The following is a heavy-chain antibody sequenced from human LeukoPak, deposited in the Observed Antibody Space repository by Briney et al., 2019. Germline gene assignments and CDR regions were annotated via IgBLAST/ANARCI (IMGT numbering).Heavy chain of an antibody. D-gene: IGHD7-27*01. CDR2: IYYSGST. CDR1: GGSISSGDYY. V-gene: IGHV4-30-4*08. Sequence: SETLSLTCTVSGGSISSGDYYWSWIRQPPGKGLEWVGYIYYSGSTYYNPSLKSRVTISVDTSKNQFSLKLSSVTAADTAVYYCARGANWDLKYYYYYMDVWGKGTTVTVSS. J-gene: IGHJ6*03. CDR3: ARGANWDLKYYYYYMDV.